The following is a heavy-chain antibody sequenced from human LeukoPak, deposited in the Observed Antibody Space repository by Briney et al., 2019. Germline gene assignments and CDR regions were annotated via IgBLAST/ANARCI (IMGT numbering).Heavy chain of an antibody. CDR2: IIPIFGTA. V-gene: IGHV1-69*01. Sequence: GASVKVSCKASGGTFSSYAISWVRQAPGQGLEWMGGIIPIFGTANYAQKFQGRVTITADESTSTAYMELSSLRSEDTAVYYCARAKQQLANWFDPWGQGTLVTVSS. CDR3: ARAKQQLANWFDP. D-gene: IGHD6-13*01. CDR1: GGTFSSYA. J-gene: IGHJ5*02.